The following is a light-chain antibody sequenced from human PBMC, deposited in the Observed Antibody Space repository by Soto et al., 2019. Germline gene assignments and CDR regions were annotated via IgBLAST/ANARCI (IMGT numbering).Light chain of an antibody. CDR2: TAA. Sequence: DIQLTQSPSFLSASVGDKVTITCRASQGIANFLAWFQQKPGRAPNLLIYTAATLQGGVPSRFSGSGSGTEFTLTITSLQAEDFATYYGQQFYAFPRTFGQGTKVDIK. CDR1: QGIANF. CDR3: QQFYAFPRT. V-gene: IGKV1-9*01. J-gene: IGKJ1*01.